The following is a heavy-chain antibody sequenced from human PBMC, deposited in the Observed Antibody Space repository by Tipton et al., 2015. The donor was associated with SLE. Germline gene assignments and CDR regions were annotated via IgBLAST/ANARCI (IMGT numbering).Heavy chain of an antibody. CDR3: AGLYSSSWLPFGYYYYGMYV. Sequence: TLSLTCTVSGGSISSYYWSWIRQPPGKGLEWIGEINHSGSTNYNPSLKSRVTISVDTSKNQFSLKLSSVTAADTAVYYCAGLYSSSWLPFGYYYYGMYVWGQGTTVTVPS. J-gene: IGHJ6*02. D-gene: IGHD6-13*01. V-gene: IGHV4-34*01. CDR1: GGSISSYY. CDR2: INHSGST.